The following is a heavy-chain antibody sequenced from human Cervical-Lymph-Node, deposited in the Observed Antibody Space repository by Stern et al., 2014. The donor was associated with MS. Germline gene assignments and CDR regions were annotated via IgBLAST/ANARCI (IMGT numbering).Heavy chain of an antibody. Sequence: VQLVESGSELNEPGASVKVSCKASGYTLTNYPMNWVRQAPGQGLEWMGWINTNTGNSTYAQGFTGRYVFSLDTPVSQAYRQISSLKAEDTAVYYCARDFVDTAMITWSDYLDSWGQGTLVTVSS. CDR2: INTNTGNS. CDR1: GYTLTNYP. J-gene: IGHJ4*02. V-gene: IGHV7-4-1*02. CDR3: ARDFVDTAMITWSDYLDS. D-gene: IGHD5-18*01.